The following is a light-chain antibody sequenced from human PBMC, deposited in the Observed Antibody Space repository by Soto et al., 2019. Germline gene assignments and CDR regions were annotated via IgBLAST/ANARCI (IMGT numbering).Light chain of an antibody. Sequence: DIQMTQSPSTLSASIGDRVTITCRASQSINTWLAWYQQKPGKAPKLLIYDAFSLENGVPSRFSGSGSGTEFTLTISSLQPDDFATYYCQQYNNYSGTFGQGTKVEIK. CDR2: DAF. CDR1: QSINTW. J-gene: IGKJ1*01. CDR3: QQYNNYSGT. V-gene: IGKV1-5*01.